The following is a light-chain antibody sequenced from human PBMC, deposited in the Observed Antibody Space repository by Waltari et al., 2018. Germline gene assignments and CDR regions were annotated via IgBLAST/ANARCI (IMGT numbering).Light chain of an antibody. CDR1: QTVSSRY. CDR3: QQRGSWPIT. J-gene: IGKJ4*01. CDR2: AAS. V-gene: IGKV3D-20*02. Sequence: DIVLTQSPGTLSSSPGERATLACRASQTVSSRYLVWYQQKPGQAPRLLIYAASNRATGIPDRFSGAGSGTDFTLTINRLEPEDFAVYYCQQRGSWPITFGGGTKVEIK.